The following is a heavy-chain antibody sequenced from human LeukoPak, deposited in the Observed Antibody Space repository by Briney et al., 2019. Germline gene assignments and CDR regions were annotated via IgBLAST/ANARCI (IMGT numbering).Heavy chain of an antibody. J-gene: IGHJ4*02. D-gene: IGHD1-1*01. CDR3: ARGPHDRWGPPDY. V-gene: IGHV3-66*01. Sequence: GGSLRLSCAAPGFTVSSNYMSWVRQAPRKGLEWVSLIYSGGSTFYADSVKGRFTISRDNSKNTVHLQMNSLRAEDTAVYYCARGPHDRWGPPDYWGQGTLVTVSS. CDR1: GFTVSSNY. CDR2: IYSGGST.